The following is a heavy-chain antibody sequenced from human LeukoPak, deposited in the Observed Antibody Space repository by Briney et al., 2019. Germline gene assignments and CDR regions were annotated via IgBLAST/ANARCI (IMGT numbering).Heavy chain of an antibody. CDR1: GGSFSGYY. Sequence: SETLSLTCAVYGGSFSGYYWSWIRQPPGKGLEWIGEINHSGSTNYNPSLKSRVTISVDTSKNQFSLKLSSVTAADTAVYYCARLAYKFYFDSSGSYNPNFLDFWGQGTLVTVSS. CDR3: ARLAYKFYFDSSGSYNPNFLDF. V-gene: IGHV4-34*01. CDR2: INHSGST. J-gene: IGHJ4*02. D-gene: IGHD3-22*01.